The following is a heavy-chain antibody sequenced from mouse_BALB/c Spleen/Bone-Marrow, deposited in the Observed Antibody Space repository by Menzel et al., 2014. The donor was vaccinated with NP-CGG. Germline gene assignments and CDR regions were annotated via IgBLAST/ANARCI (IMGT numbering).Heavy chain of an antibody. CDR3: ARWDYYGYAMDY. V-gene: IGHV1-18*01. J-gene: IGHJ4*01. Sequence: EVQLQQSGPELVKPGASMKISCKASGYSFTGXTXNWVXQSHGKNLEWIGLINXXNDGTSYNQKFKGKATLTVDKSSSTAYMELLSLTSEDSAVYYRARWDYYGYAMDYWGQGTSVTVSS. CDR2: INXXNDGT. D-gene: IGHD1-1*01. CDR1: GYSFTGXT.